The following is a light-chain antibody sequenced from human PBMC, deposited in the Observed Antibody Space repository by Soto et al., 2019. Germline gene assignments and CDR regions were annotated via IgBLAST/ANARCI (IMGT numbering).Light chain of an antibody. V-gene: IGLV2-14*01. CDR1: SSDVGAFKY. J-gene: IGLJ1*01. CDR3: SSYTNINTRACV. CDR2: EVT. Sequence: QSALTQPASVSGSPGQSITISCAGTSSDVGAFKYVSWYQQHPGNAPKLIIYEVTDRPSGVSNRFSGSKSGNTASLTISGLQAEDEAEYYCSSYTNINTRACVFGTGTKVTVL.